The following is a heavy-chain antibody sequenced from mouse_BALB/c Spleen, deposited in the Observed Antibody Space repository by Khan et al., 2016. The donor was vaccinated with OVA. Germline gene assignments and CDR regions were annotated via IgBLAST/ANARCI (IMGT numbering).Heavy chain of an antibody. CDR2: FYPGGTTI. J-gene: IGHJ2*01. V-gene: IGHV1-62-2*01. CDR1: GYTFTEYI. CDR3: ARHEDYGNWLDY. D-gene: IGHD2-1*01. Sequence: VQLQQSGAELVKPGASVKLSCKASGYTFTEYIIHWLQQRSGQGLEWIGWFYPGGTTIKYNEKFKDKATLTADKSSSTVSMELSRLTSEDSAVYICARHEDYGNWLDYWGQGTTLTVSS.